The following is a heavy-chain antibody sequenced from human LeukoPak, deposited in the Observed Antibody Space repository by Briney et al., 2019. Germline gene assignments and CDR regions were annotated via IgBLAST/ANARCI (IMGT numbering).Heavy chain of an antibody. J-gene: IGHJ4*02. CDR1: GGSFSGYY. Sequence: SETLSLTCAVYGGSFSGYYWSWIRQPPGKGLEWIGEINHSGSTNYNPSLKSRVTISVDTSKNQFSLKLSSVTAADTAVYYCARDPHLFGAGYYFDYWGQGTLVTVSS. CDR3: ARDPHLFGAGYYFDY. CDR2: INHSGST. V-gene: IGHV4-34*01. D-gene: IGHD3-10*01.